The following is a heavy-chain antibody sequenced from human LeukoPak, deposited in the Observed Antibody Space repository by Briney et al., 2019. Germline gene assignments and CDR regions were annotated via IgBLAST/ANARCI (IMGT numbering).Heavy chain of an antibody. CDR2: TSSSDAGT. D-gene: IGHD3-3*01. Sequence: GGSLRLSCAASGFTLSTYAMSWVRQTPGKGLEWVAATSSSDAGTYHADSVKGRFTISRDNAKNSLYLQMNSLRAEDTALYYCARGHYDFWSGYPPFDYWGQGTLVTVSS. CDR3: ARGHYDFWSGYPPFDY. CDR1: GFTLSTYA. J-gene: IGHJ4*02. V-gene: IGHV3-23*01.